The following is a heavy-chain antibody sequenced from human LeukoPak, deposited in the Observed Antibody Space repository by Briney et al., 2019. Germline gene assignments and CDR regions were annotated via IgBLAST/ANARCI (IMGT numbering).Heavy chain of an antibody. V-gene: IGHV3-23*01. CDR3: AKTHTYCGGDCYSGY. Sequence: GGSLRLSCAASGFTFSSYAMSWVRQSPGKGLEWVSAISGSGGSTYYADSVKGRFTISRDNSKNTLYLQMNSLRAEDTAVYYCAKTHTYCGGDCYSGYWGQGTLVTVSS. CDR1: GFTFSSYA. CDR2: ISGSGGST. J-gene: IGHJ4*02. D-gene: IGHD2-21*02.